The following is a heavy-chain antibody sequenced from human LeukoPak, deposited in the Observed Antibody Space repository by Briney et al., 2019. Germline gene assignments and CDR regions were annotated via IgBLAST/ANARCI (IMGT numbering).Heavy chain of an antibody. CDR2: IYYSGST. Sequence: SEALSLTCTVSGNSMSGYYWSWVRQPPGKGLEWIGYIYYSGSTNYNPSLKSRVTISVDTSKNQFSLKLSSVTAADTAVYYCATLGGDYGSNAFDIWGQGTMVTVSS. J-gene: IGHJ3*02. D-gene: IGHD4-17*01. CDR1: GNSMSGYY. CDR3: ATLGGDYGSNAFDI. V-gene: IGHV4-59*01.